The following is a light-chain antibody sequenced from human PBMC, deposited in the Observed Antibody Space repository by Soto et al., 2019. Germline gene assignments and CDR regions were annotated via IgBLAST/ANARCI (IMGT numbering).Light chain of an antibody. CDR3: AAWDDSLNGPV. V-gene: IGLV1-44*01. Sequence: QSVLTQPPSASVTPGQRVSISCSGSSSNIGNNTVNWYQQFPETAPRLLIYTTNQRPSGVPDRFSGSKSGTSASLAISGRQSEDEADYYCAAWDDSLNGPVFGGGTKLPVL. CDR2: TTN. CDR1: SSNIGNNT. J-gene: IGLJ3*02.